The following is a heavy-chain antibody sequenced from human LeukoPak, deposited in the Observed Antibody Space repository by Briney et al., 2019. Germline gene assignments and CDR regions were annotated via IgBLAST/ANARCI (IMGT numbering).Heavy chain of an antibody. CDR1: GGSISSYY. D-gene: IGHD4-17*01. J-gene: IGHJ4*02. Sequence: SETLSLTCTVSGGSISSYYWSWIRQPPGKGLEWIGYIYYSGSTNYNPSLKSRVTISVDTSKNQFSLKLSSVTAADTAVYYCAKVRYGDYPYYFDYWGQGTLVTVSS. CDR3: AKVRYGDYPYYFDY. V-gene: IGHV4-59*01. CDR2: IYYSGST.